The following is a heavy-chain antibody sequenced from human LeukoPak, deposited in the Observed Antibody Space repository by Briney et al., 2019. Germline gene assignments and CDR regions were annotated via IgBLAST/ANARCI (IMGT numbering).Heavy chain of an antibody. CDR1: GFTFMNHG. Sequence: SGGSLRLYCAAPGFTFMNHGMHWVRQDPGKGLEVDAIISHDGSNKYYGDSVKGRFTISRDNSNNTLFLQMNSLRAEDTAVYYCAIVWLRGRGHTRYYFEYWGQGTLVTVSS. J-gene: IGHJ4*02. CDR2: ISHDGSNK. CDR3: AIVWLRGRGHTRYYFEY. V-gene: IGHV3-30*03. D-gene: IGHD2-21*01.